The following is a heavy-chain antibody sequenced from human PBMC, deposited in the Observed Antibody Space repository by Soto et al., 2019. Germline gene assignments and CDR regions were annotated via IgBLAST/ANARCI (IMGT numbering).Heavy chain of an antibody. CDR2: IYSGGST. V-gene: IGHV3-66*01. J-gene: IGHJ3*02. CDR3: ARDPYGSGSYYTPGGAFDI. Sequence: PGGSLRLSCAASGFTVSSNYMSWVRQGPGKGLEWVSVIYSGGSTYYADSVKGRFTISRDNSKNTLYLQMNSLIAEDTAVYYCARDPYGSGSYYTPGGAFDIWGQGTMVTVSS. D-gene: IGHD3-10*01. CDR1: GFTVSSNY.